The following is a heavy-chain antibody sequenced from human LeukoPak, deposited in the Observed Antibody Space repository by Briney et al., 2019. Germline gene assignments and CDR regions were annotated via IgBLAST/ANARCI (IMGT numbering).Heavy chain of an antibody. D-gene: IGHD3-3*01. V-gene: IGHV3-7*01. CDR3: ARDGGVDFWSGYFGY. CDR2: IKHDGSEK. J-gene: IGHJ4*02. Sequence: GGSLRLSCAGSGFTFSSYWMSWVRQPPGKGLEWVANIKHDGSEKYYVDSVKGRFTISRDNSKNTLYLQMNSLRAEDTAVYYCARDGGVDFWSGYFGYWGQGTLVTVSS. CDR1: GFTFSSYW.